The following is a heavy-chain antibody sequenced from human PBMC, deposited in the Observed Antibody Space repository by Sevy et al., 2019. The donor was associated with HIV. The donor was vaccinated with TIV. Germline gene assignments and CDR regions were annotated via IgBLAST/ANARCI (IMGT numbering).Heavy chain of an antibody. Sequence: GGSLRLSCAASGFTFSSYDMNWVRQAPGKGLEWVSYISSSSSNIYYADSVKGRFTISRDNAQNSLYVQMNSLRAEDTAVYYCAREGGYSDQGMDVWGQGTTVTVSS. V-gene: IGHV3-48*01. CDR1: GFTFSSYD. CDR2: ISSSSSNI. D-gene: IGHD5-12*01. J-gene: IGHJ6*02. CDR3: AREGGYSDQGMDV.